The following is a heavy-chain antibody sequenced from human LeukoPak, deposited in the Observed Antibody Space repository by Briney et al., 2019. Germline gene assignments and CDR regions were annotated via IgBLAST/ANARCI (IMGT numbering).Heavy chain of an antibody. CDR2: IYYSGST. CDR3: ANILGEWSSGAPGYYYYMDV. J-gene: IGHJ6*03. CDR1: GGSISSGDYY. Sequence: SETLSLTCTVSGGSISSGDYYWSWIRQPPGKGLEWIGYIYYSGSTYYNPSLKSRVTISVDTSKNQFSLKLSSVTAADTAVYYCANILGEWSSGAPGYYYYMDVWGKGTTVTVSS. D-gene: IGHD3-16*01. V-gene: IGHV4-30-4*01.